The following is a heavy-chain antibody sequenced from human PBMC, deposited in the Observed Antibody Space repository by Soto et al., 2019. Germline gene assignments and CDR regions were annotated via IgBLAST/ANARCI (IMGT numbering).Heavy chain of an antibody. CDR1: GFTFSTYS. Sequence: PGGSLRLSCAASGFTFSTYSINWVRQAPGKGLEWVSSIGSSSYYTYYIDSVEGRFTISRDDAKNSLYLQMNSLRAEDTAVYYWARDRPGGYGMDVWGQGTTVTVSS. CDR2: IGSSSYYT. J-gene: IGHJ6*02. V-gene: IGHV3-21*01. CDR3: ARDRPGGYGMDV.